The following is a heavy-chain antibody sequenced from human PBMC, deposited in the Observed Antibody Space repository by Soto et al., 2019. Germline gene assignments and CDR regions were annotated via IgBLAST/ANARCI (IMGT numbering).Heavy chain of an antibody. Sequence: ETLSLTCTVSGGSISSYYVRWIRQSAGKGLEWIGRIDTSGTTNYNPSLKSRVTMSVDASKNHFSLYLSSVTAADTAVYYCARGPRGYVYYHGMDVWGQGTTVTVSS. CDR3: ARGPRGYVYYHGMDV. D-gene: IGHD3-10*01. CDR1: GGSISSYY. CDR2: IDTSGTT. J-gene: IGHJ6*02. V-gene: IGHV4-4*07.